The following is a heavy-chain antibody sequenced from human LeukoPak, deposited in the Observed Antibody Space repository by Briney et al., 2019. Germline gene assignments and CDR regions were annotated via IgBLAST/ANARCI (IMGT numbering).Heavy chain of an antibody. J-gene: IGHJ4*02. CDR2: IKQDGSEK. CDR1: EFTFNNYW. D-gene: IGHD3-22*01. CDR3: ATIPRDSSGYYA. Sequence: GGSLRLSCAAFEFTFNNYWMSWVRQAPGKGLEWVANIKQDGSEKYYVDSVKGRFTISRDNSKNTLYLQMNSLRAEDTAVYYCATIPRDSSGYYAWGQGTLVTVSS. V-gene: IGHV3-7*01.